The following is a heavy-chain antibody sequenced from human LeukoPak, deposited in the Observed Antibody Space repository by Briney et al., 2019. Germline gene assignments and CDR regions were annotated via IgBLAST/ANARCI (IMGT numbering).Heavy chain of an antibody. CDR3: AKKVQQLVRYYYGMDV. CDR2: ISGSGGST. J-gene: IGHJ6*02. V-gene: IGHV3-23*01. D-gene: IGHD6-13*01. Sequence: GGSLRLSWAASGFTFSSYAMSWVRQAPGKGLEWVSAISGSGGSTYYADSVKGRFTISRDNSKNTLYLQMNSLRAEDTAVYYCAKKVQQLVRYYYGMDVWGQGTTVTVSS. CDR1: GFTFSSYA.